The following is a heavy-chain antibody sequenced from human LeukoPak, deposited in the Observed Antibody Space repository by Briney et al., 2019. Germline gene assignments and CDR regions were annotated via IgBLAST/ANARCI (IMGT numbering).Heavy chain of an antibody. D-gene: IGHD5-18*01. CDR2: IWYDGSNK. CDR3: ARDRIQLWLPEYYFDY. J-gene: IGHJ4*02. V-gene: IGHV3-33*01. CDR1: GFTFSSYG. Sequence: GGSLRLSCAASGFTFSSYGMHWVRQAPGKGLEWVAVIWYDGSNKYYADSVKGRFTISRDNSKNTLYLQMSSLRAEDTAVYYCARDRIQLWLPEYYFDYWGQGTLVTVSS.